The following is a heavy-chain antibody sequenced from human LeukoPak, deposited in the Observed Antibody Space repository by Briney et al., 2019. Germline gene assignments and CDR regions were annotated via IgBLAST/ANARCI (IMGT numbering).Heavy chain of an antibody. V-gene: IGHV3-7*01. J-gene: IGHJ3*02. CDR3: ARVVDTPMVLYGAFDI. CDR2: INQDGSEK. CDR1: GFTFSSYW. Sequence: GGSLRLSCVASGFTFSSYWMSWVRQAPGKGLEWVANINQDGSEKNYVDSVKGRFTISRDNAKNSLYLQMNSLRAEDTAVYYCARVVDTPMVLYGAFDIWGQGTMVTVSS. D-gene: IGHD5-18*01.